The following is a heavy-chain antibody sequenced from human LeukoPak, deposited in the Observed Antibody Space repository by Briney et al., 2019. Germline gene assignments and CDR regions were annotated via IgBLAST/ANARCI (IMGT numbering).Heavy chain of an antibody. V-gene: IGHV1-8*01. D-gene: IGHD2-15*01. CDR2: MNPNSGNT. J-gene: IGHJ4*02. CDR3: ARDPAATGTRRWPKTTAAPYYCDY. Sequence: ASVKVSCKASGYTFTSYDINWVRQATGQGLEWMGWMNPNSGNTGYAQKFQGRVTMTRNTSISTAYMELSSLRSEDTAVYYCARDPAATGTRRWPKTTAAPYYCDYWGQGTLVAVSS. CDR1: GYTFTSYD.